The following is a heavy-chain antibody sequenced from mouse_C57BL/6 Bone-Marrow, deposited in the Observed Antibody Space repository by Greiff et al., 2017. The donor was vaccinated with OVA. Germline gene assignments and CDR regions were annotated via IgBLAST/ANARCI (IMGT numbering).Heavy chain of an antibody. J-gene: IGHJ4*01. Sequence: QVQLKESGPGLVAPSQSLSITCTVSGFSLTSYGVDWVRQPPGTGLEWLGVIWGGGSTTYNSAPMSRLSISKDNSKSKVFLKMNSLQTDDTAMYYCAILTTVVAKGAMDYWGQGTSVTVSS. D-gene: IGHD1-1*01. CDR3: AILTTVVAKGAMDY. V-gene: IGHV2-9*01. CDR2: IWGGGST. CDR1: GFSLTSYG.